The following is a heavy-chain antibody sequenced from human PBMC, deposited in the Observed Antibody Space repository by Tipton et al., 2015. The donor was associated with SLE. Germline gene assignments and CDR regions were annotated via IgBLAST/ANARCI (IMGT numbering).Heavy chain of an antibody. V-gene: IGHV4-38-2*01. CDR3: AADYGDYADPLGY. Sequence: TLSLTCAVSGYSISSGYYWGWIRQPPGKGLEWIGSIYHSGSTYYNPSLKSRGTISVDTSKNQFFLKLSSVTAADTAVYYCAADYGDYADPLGYWGQGTLVTVSS. CDR2: IYHSGST. J-gene: IGHJ4*02. CDR1: GYSISSGYY. D-gene: IGHD4-17*01.